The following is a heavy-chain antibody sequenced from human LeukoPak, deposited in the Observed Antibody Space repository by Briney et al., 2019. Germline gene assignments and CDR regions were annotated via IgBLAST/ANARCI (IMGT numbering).Heavy chain of an antibody. CDR1: GYSISSGYY. V-gene: IGHV4-38-2*02. CDR2: IYHSGST. Sequence: SETLSLTCTVSGYSISSGYYCGWIRQPPGKGLWWIGSIYHSGSTYYNPSLKSRVTISVDTSKNQFSLKLSSVTAADTAVYYCAVVPVVPAVQIDYWGQGTLVTVSS. CDR3: AVVPVVPAVQIDY. D-gene: IGHD2-2*01. J-gene: IGHJ4*02.